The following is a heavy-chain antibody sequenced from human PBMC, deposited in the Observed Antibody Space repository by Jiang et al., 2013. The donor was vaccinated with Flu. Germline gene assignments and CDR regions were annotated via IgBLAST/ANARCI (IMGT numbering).Heavy chain of an antibody. J-gene: IGHJ2*01. Sequence: VQLLESGGGLVQPGGSLRLSCAASGFTFSSYGMSWVRQAPGKGLEWVSAISGSGGSTYYVDSVKDRFTISRDNSKNTLYLQMSSLRADDTAVYYCAKPGLPHGDFWYFDLWGRGTLVTVSS. CDR2: ISGSGGST. V-gene: IGHV3-23*01. CDR3: AKPGLPHGDFWYFDL. CDR1: GFTFSSYG. D-gene: IGHD4-17*01.